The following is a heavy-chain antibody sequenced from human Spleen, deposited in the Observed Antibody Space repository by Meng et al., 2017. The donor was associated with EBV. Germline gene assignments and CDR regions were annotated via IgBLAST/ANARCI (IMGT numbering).Heavy chain of an antibody. J-gene: IGHJ5*02. CDR3: ARDQPGWFDP. D-gene: IGHD1-14*01. CDR2: IYHSGTT. CDR1: GDSITSGGYP. Sequence: QVHLQGAGPGPLVPSQPRSLTCTVAGDSITSGGYPWTWIRQTPGKGLEWIGNIYHSGTTYYNPSLKSRVTLSVDTSANQFSLKLTSLTAADTAVYYCARDQPGWFDPWGQGTLVTVSS. V-gene: IGHV4-30-2*01.